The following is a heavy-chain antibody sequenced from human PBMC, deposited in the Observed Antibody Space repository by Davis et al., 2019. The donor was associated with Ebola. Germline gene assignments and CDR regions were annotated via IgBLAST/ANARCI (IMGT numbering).Heavy chain of an antibody. Sequence: SVKVSCKVSGGIFSTYGISWVRQAPGQGLAWMGGVIPIFGAAMYSPEFQDRVTINADEPTSTVYMDLRSLRADDTAVYYCVRTPVKFGRLPRGHFDYWGQGALVTVSS. CDR2: VIPIFGAA. D-gene: IGHD3-10*01. CDR1: GGIFSTYG. J-gene: IGHJ4*02. CDR3: VRTPVKFGRLPRGHFDY. V-gene: IGHV1-69*13.